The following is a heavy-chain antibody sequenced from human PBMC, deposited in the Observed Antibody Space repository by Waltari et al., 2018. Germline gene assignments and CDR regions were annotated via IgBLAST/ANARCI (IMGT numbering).Heavy chain of an antibody. D-gene: IGHD5-18*01. Sequence: QVQLVQSGAEVTKPGSSVKVSCKASGGTFSSYAISWVRQAPGQGLEWMGGNIPICGTANYEQKFKGRVTITADESTSTAYMELSSLRSEDTAVYYCARDLGGYSYGYVTDYWGQGTLVTVSS. CDR2: NIPICGTA. CDR1: GGTFSSYA. CDR3: ARDLGGYSYGYVTDY. J-gene: IGHJ4*02. V-gene: IGHV1-69*01.